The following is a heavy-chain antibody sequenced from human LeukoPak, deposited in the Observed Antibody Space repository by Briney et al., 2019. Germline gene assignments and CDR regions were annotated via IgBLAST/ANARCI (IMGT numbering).Heavy chain of an antibody. Sequence: GGSLRLSCAASGFTFSSYEMNWVRQAPGKGLEWVSYISSSGSTIYYADSVKGRFTISRDNAKNSLYLQMNSLRAEDTAVYYCARTSRQLWPSALFDCWGQGTLVTVSS. CDR3: ARTSRQLWPSALFDC. V-gene: IGHV3-48*03. D-gene: IGHD5-18*01. J-gene: IGHJ4*02. CDR2: ISSSGSTI. CDR1: GFTFSSYE.